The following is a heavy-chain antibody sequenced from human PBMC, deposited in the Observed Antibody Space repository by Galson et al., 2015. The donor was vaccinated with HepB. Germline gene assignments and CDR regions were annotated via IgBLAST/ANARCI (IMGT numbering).Heavy chain of an antibody. J-gene: IGHJ4*02. V-gene: IGHV3-23*01. Sequence: SLRLSCAASGFTFSSYAMSWVRQVPGKGLEWVSTINSGGSDAYYVDSVKGRFTMYRDNSKNIVYLQMNSLRAEDTAVYYCAKYILPSPTRQFDYWGQGALVTVSS. CDR2: INSGGSDA. CDR3: AKYILPSPTRQFDY. D-gene: IGHD3-10*01. CDR1: GFTFSSYA.